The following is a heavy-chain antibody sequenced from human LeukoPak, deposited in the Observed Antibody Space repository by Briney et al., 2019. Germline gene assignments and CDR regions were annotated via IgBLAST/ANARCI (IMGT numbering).Heavy chain of an antibody. CDR2: IHYSGST. CDR1: GGSISSYY. CDR3: AREAREGHVFDI. J-gene: IGHJ3*02. Sequence: SETLSLTCTVSGGSISSYYWSWIRQPPGKGLEWIGYIHYSGSTNYNPSLKSRVTISVDTSKNHFSLKLRSVTAADTAVYYCAREAREGHVFDIWGQGTMVTVSS. V-gene: IGHV4-59*01. D-gene: IGHD5-24*01.